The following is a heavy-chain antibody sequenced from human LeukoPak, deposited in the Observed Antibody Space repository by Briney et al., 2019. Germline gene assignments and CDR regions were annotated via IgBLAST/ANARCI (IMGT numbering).Heavy chain of an antibody. CDR1: GGTFSSYT. V-gene: IGHV1-69*02. CDR3: ARAMVINYYYMDV. CDR2: IIPILGIA. D-gene: IGHD5-18*01. Sequence: ASVKVSCKASGGTFSSYTISWVRQAPGQGLEWMGRIIPILGIANYAQKFQGRVTITADKSTTTAYMELCSLRSEDTAVYYCARAMVINYYYMDVWGKGTTVTVSS. J-gene: IGHJ6*03.